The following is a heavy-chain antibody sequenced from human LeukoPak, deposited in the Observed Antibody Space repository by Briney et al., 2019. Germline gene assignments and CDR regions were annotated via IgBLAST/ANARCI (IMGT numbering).Heavy chain of an antibody. Sequence: GGSLRLSCAASGFTFSNAWMSWVRQAPGKGLVWVSRINSDGSSTSYADSVKGRFTISRDNAKNTLYLQMNSLRAEDTAVYYCAREDPRLLMSYDAFDIWGQGTMVTVSS. V-gene: IGHV3-74*01. D-gene: IGHD3-10*01. J-gene: IGHJ3*02. CDR3: AREDPRLLMSYDAFDI. CDR1: GFTFSNAW. CDR2: INSDGSST.